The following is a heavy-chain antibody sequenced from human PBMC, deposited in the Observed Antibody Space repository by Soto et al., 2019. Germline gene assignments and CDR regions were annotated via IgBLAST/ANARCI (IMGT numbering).Heavy chain of an antibody. V-gene: IGHV4-4*07. D-gene: IGHD1-1*01. CDR1: GASISGYY. Sequence: QVQLQESGPGLVKPSETLSLTWTVSGASISGYYWSWIRKSAGKGLEWIGRIYATGTTDYNPSLKSRVMMSVDTSKKQFSLKLRSVTAADTAVYYCVRDGTKTLRDWFDPWGQGISVTVSS. J-gene: IGHJ5*02. CDR3: VRDGTKTLRDWFDP. CDR2: IYATGTT.